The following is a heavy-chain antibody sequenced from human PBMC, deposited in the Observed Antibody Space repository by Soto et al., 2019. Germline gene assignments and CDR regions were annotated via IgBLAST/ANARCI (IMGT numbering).Heavy chain of an antibody. CDR1: GFTFSNYA. V-gene: IGHV3-64*01. D-gene: IGHD3-16*01. J-gene: IGHJ5*01. CDR2: INSIGGTT. CDR3: ARWVSLTGIDS. Sequence: EVLLVESGGDLVQPGGPLRLSCAASGFTFSNYAMHWVRQAPGKGLEYVAAINSIGGTTYYANSVKGRFTISRDNSRNTLYLQVGSLRDDDMAGYYCARWVSLTGIDSWGQGTLVTVSS.